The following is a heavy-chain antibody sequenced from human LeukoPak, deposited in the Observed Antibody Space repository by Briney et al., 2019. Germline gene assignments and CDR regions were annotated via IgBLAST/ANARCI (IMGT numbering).Heavy chain of an antibody. V-gene: IGHV3-23*01. Sequence: GGSLRLSCAASGFTFSSYSMNWVRQAPGKGLEWVSAISGSGDSTYYADSVKGRFTISRDNSQNTLYLQMNSLRVEDTAVYYCANVYDTSGVRGNYWGQGTLVTVST. CDR2: ISGSGDST. D-gene: IGHD3-22*01. CDR1: GFTFSSYS. CDR3: ANVYDTSGVRGNY. J-gene: IGHJ4*02.